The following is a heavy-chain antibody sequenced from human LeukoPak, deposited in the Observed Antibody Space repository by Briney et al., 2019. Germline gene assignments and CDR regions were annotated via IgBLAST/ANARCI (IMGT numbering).Heavy chain of an antibody. Sequence: SETLSLTCTVSGVSISSSSYYWGWIRQPPGKGLEWIGSIYYSGSTYYNPSLKSRVTISVDTSKNQFSLKLSSVTAADTAVHYCARAYYDSSGYYLGFFPHEYYFDYWGQGTLVTVSS. V-gene: IGHV4-39*07. CDR2: IYYSGST. J-gene: IGHJ4*02. CDR3: ARAYYDSSGYYLGFFPHEYYFDY. D-gene: IGHD3-22*01. CDR1: GVSISSSSYY.